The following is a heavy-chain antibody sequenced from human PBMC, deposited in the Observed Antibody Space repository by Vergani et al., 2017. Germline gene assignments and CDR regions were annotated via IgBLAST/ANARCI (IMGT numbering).Heavy chain of an antibody. CDR3: ARGPPHYYGSGPPFDY. V-gene: IGHV4-30-2*01. CDR1: GGSISIGGYS. D-gene: IGHD3-10*01. Sequence: QLQLQESGSGLVKPSQTLSLTCAVSGGSISIGGYSWSWIRQPPGKGLEWIGYIYHSGSTYYNPSLKSLVTISVDRSKNQFSLKLSSVTAADTAVYYCARGPPHYYGSGPPFDYWGQGTLVTVSS. J-gene: IGHJ4*02. CDR2: IYHSGST.